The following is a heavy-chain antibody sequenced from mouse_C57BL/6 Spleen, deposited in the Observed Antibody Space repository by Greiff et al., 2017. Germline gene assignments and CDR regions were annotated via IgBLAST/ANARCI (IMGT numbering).Heavy chain of an antibody. CDR3: ARWNYSNYPYAMDY. J-gene: IGHJ4*01. CDR1: GYTFTSYW. CDR2: IDPSDSYT. Sequence: VQLQQPGAELVMPGASVKLSCKASGYTFTSYWMHWVKQRPGQGLEWIGEIDPSDSYTNYNQKFKGKSTLTVDKSSSTAYMQLSSLTSEDSAVYYCARWNYSNYPYAMDYWGRGTSVTVSS. V-gene: IGHV1-69*01. D-gene: IGHD2-5*01.